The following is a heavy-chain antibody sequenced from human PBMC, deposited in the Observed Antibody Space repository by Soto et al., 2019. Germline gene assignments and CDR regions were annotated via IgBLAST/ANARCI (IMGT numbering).Heavy chain of an antibody. D-gene: IGHD2-2*02. J-gene: IGHJ6*02. CDR3: AREDLDCSSTSCYTVPYYYYGMDV. CDR2: IYHSGST. Sequence: NPSETLSLTCAVSGYSISSGYYWGWIRQPPGKGLEWIGSIYHSGSTYYNPSLKSRVTISVDTSKNQFSLKLSSVTAADTAVYYCAREDLDCSSTSCYTVPYYYYGMDVWGQGTTVTVSS. CDR1: GYSISSGYY. V-gene: IGHV4-38-2*02.